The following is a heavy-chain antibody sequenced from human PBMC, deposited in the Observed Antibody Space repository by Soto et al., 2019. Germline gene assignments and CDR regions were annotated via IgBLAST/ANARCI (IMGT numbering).Heavy chain of an antibody. J-gene: IGHJ6*03. CDR1: GFTFSSYG. D-gene: IGHD4-17*01. V-gene: IGHV3-30*18. CDR3: AKAWGLRVEGYYYYYMDV. Sequence: GGSLRLSCAASGFTFSSYGMHWVRQAPGKGLEWVAVISYDGSNKYYADSVKGRFTISRDNSKNTLYLQMNSLRAEDTAVYYCAKAWGLRVEGYYYYYMDVWGKGTTVTVSS. CDR2: ISYDGSNK.